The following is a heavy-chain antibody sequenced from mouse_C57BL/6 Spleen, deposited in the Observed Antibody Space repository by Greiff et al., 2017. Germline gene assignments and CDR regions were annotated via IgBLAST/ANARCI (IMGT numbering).Heavy chain of an antibody. D-gene: IGHD3-2*02. CDR1: GYTFTSYG. V-gene: IGHV1-81*01. CDR2: IYPRSGNT. Sequence: VKLMESGAELARPVASVKLSCKASGYTFTSYGISWVKQRTGQGLEWIGEIYPRSGNTYYNEKFKGKATLTADKSSSTAYMELRSLTSEDSAVYFCARDSSGFFDYWGQGTTLTVSS. CDR3: ARDSSGFFDY. J-gene: IGHJ2*01.